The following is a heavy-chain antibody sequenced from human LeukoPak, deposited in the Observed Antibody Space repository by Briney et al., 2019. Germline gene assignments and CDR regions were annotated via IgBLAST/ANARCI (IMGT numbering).Heavy chain of an antibody. CDR1: GFTFSSYS. V-gene: IGHV4-59*08. CDR2: IYYSGST. Sequence: PGRSLRLSCAASGFTFSSYSMNWVRQPPGKGLEWIGYIYYSGSTNYNPSLKSRVTISVDTSKNQFSLKLSSVTAADTAVYYCARLGTVSFDYWGQGTLVTVSS. CDR3: ARLGTVSFDY. J-gene: IGHJ4*02. D-gene: IGHD4-17*01.